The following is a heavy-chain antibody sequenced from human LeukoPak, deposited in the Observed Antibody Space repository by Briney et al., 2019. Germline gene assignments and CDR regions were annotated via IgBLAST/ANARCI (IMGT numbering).Heavy chain of an antibody. D-gene: IGHD3-10*01. CDR3: AKSGRATDY. CDR1: GFTFSNYV. V-gene: IGHV3-23*01. Sequence: GGSLRLSCVASGFTFSNYVMNWVRQAPGKGLQWVASISIGRGSTYYADFVKGRFTISRDTSRNTLYLQMNSLEIEDTAVYYCAKSGRATDYWGQGTLVSVSS. CDR2: ISIGRGST. J-gene: IGHJ4*02.